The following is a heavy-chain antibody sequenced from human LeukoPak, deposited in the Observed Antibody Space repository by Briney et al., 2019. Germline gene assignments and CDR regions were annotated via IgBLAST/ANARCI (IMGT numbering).Heavy chain of an antibody. J-gene: IGHJ4*02. D-gene: IGHD3-9*01. Sequence: SVKVSCKASGGTFSSYAISWVRQAPGQGLEWMGRIIPIFGTAKYAQKFQGRVTITTDESTSTAYMELSSLRSEDTAVDYCARCWMTGYYVGYFDYWGQGTLVTVSS. V-gene: IGHV1-69*05. CDR3: ARCWMTGYYVGYFDY. CDR1: GGTFSSYA. CDR2: IIPIFGTA.